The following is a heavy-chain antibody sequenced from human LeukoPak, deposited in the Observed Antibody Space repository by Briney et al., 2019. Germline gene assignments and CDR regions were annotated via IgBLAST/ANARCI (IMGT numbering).Heavy chain of an antibody. CDR2: IWYDGSNK. CDR1: GFTFSSCG. CDR3: AKESSTYIDY. V-gene: IGHV3-33*06. Sequence: PGGSLRLSCAASGFTFSSCGMHWVRQAPGKGLEWVAVIWYDGSNKYYADSVKGRFTISGDNSKNTLYLQMNSLRAEDTAVYYCAKESSTYIDYWGQGTLVTVSS. D-gene: IGHD2-2*01. J-gene: IGHJ4*02.